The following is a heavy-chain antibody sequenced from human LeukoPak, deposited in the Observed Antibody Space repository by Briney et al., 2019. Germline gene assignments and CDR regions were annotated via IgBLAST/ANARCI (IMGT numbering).Heavy chain of an antibody. V-gene: IGHV3-7*01. Sequence: GGSLRLSCAASGFTFSSYWMSWVRQAPGKGLEWVANIKEDGSKKYYVDSVKGRLTISRDNAKNSLYLQMNSLRAEDTAVYYCARDRWGYSYGGDWGQGTLVTVAS. CDR2: IKEDGSKK. D-gene: IGHD5-18*01. J-gene: IGHJ4*02. CDR3: ARDRWGYSYGGD. CDR1: GFTFSSYW.